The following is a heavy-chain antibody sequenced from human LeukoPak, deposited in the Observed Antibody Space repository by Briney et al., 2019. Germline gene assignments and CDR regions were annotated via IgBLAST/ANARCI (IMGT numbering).Heavy chain of an antibody. V-gene: IGHV4-30-4*01. CDR1: GGSISSGDYS. J-gene: IGHJ4*02. D-gene: IGHD1-26*01. Sequence: ASETLSLTCTVSGGSISSGDYSWSWIRQPPGKGLEWIGYIYYSGSTYYNPSLKSRVTISVDTSKNQFSLKLSSVTAADTAVYYCASDSSGSFDYWGQGTLVTVSS. CDR2: IYYSGST. CDR3: ASDSSGSFDY.